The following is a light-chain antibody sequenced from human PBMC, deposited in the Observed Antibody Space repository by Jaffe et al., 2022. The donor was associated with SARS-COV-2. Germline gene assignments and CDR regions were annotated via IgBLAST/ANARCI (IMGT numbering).Light chain of an antibody. V-gene: IGKV3-20*01. CDR1: QSVGTS. J-gene: IGKJ1*01. Sequence: EIELRQSPGTLSLSPGDRATLSCRASQSVGTSLAWYQHKPGQPPMLLISEASSRTTDIPDRFSGSGSGTDFTLTISRLEPEDFAVYYCQQYVNSFRTPRTFGQGTTVEIK. CDR2: EAS. CDR3: QQYVNSFRTPRT.